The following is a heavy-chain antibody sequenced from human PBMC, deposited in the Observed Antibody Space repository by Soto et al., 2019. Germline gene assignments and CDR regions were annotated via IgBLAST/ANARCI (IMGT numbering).Heavy chain of an antibody. Sequence: SETLSLTCTVSGGSISSYYWSWIRQPPGKGLEWIGYIYYSGSTNYNPSLKSRVTISVDTSKNQFSLKLSSVTAADTAVYYCARSYSSSDWFDPWGQGTRVTVSS. D-gene: IGHD6-6*01. CDR2: IYYSGST. CDR1: GGSISSYY. J-gene: IGHJ5*02. CDR3: ARSYSSSDWFDP. V-gene: IGHV4-59*01.